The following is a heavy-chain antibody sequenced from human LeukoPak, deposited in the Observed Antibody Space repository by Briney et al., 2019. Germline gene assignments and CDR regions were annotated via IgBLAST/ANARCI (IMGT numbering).Heavy chain of an antibody. D-gene: IGHD6-19*01. V-gene: IGHV3-72*01. CDR2: TRNKVNGYTK. CDR3: VRVRGSGWDQNYFDC. CDR1: GLTLSDHY. J-gene: IGHJ4*02. Sequence: PGGSLRLSCAASGLTLSDHYMDWVRQAPGKGLEWVGRTRNKVNGYTKEYAASVKGRFTISRDDSKNSLYLQLSSLKTEDTAMYYCVRVRGSGWDQNYFDCWGQGTLVTVSS.